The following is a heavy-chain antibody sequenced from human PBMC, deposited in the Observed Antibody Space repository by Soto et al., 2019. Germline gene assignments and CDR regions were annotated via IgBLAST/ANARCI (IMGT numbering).Heavy chain of an antibody. D-gene: IGHD6-13*01. J-gene: IGHJ6*02. CDR1: GFTFSSYG. CDR2: ISYDGSNK. V-gene: IGHV3-30*18. Sequence: GGSLRLSCAASGFTFSSYGMHWVRQAPGKGLEWVAVISYDGSNKYYADPVKGRFTISRDNSKNTLYLQMNSLRAEDTAVYYCAKDPEAGTNYYYGMDVWGQGTTVTVSS. CDR3: AKDPEAGTNYYYGMDV.